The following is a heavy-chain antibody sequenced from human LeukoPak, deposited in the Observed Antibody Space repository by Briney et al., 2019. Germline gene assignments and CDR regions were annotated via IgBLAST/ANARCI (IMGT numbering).Heavy chain of an antibody. CDR2: MNPNSGNT. CDR1: GYTFTSYD. V-gene: IGHV1-8*03. J-gene: IGHJ6*03. D-gene: IGHD6-13*01. Sequence: ASVKVSCKASGYTFTSYDINWVRQATGQGLEWMGWMNPNSGNTGYAQKFQGRVTITRNTSISTAYMELSSLRSEDTAVYYCARLRTYSSRWSYYYFYYMDVCGKGTTATVSS. CDR3: ARLRTYSSRWSYYYFYYMDV.